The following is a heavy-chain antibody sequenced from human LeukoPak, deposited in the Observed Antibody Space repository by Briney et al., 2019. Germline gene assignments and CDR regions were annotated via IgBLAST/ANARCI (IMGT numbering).Heavy chain of an antibody. CDR2: INHTGST. CDR3: ARTPPNCSGANCYSGVTFDS. D-gene: IGHD2-15*01. J-gene: IGHJ4*02. CDR1: GGSFSGYY. Sequence: SETLSLTCAVYGGSFSGYYWSWIRQPPGKGLEWIGEINHTGSTNYNPSLKSRVTISVDTSKNQFSLKLSSVTAADTAVYYCARTPPNCSGANCYSGVTFDSWGQGTLVTVSS. V-gene: IGHV4-34*01.